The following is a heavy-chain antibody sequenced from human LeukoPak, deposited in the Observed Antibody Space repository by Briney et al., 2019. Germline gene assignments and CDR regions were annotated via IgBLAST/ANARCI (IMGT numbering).Heavy chain of an antibody. CDR1: GFTFSSYS. D-gene: IGHD3-22*01. CDR3: ARVRLYDSSGYYYEHFDY. CDR2: ISSSSSYI. Sequence: GGSLRLSCAASGFTFSSYSMNWVRQAPGKGLEWVSSISSSSSYIYYADSVKGRFTISRDNAKNSLYLQMNSLRAEDTAVYYCARVRLYDSSGYYYEHFDYWGQGTLVTVSS. V-gene: IGHV3-21*01. J-gene: IGHJ4*02.